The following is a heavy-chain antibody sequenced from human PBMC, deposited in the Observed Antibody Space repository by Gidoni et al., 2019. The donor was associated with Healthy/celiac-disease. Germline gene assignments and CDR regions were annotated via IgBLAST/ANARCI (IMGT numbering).Heavy chain of an antibody. CDR3: AKDIRAAADFDAFDI. V-gene: IGHV3-9*01. J-gene: IGHJ3*02. CDR2: ISWNSGSI. Sequence: EVQLVESGGGLVQPGRSLRLSCAASGFPFDDYAMHWVRQAPGKGLEGVSGISWNSGSIGYADSVKGRFTISRDNAKNSLYLQMNSLRAEDTALYYCAKDIRAAADFDAFDIWGQGTMVTVSS. D-gene: IGHD6-13*01. CDR1: GFPFDDYA.